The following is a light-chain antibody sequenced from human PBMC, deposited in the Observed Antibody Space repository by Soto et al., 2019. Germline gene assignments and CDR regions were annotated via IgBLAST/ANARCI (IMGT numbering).Light chain of an antibody. V-gene: IGLV1-44*01. CDR1: SSNIGGNT. J-gene: IGLJ1*01. Sequence: QSVLTQPPSASGTPGQRVTIFCSGSSSNIGGNTVNWYQQLPGTAPKLLIYNNNQRPSGVPDRFSGSKSGTSASLAISGLQSEDEADYYCATWDDSRNKVFGTGTKVTVL. CDR2: NNN. CDR3: ATWDDSRNKV.